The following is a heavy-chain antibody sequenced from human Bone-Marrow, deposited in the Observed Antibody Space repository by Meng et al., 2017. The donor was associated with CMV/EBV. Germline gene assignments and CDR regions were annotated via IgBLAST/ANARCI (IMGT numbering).Heavy chain of an antibody. D-gene: IGHD5-24*01. V-gene: IGHV3-21*01. CDR3: VRHRDGYNGGGDY. CDR2: ISSSGSYV. Sequence: GGSLRLSCTASGFTFSSYHMNWVRQAPGKGLEWVSSISSSGSYVYYADSVKGRFTISRDNAKNSLYLKMNSLRAEDTAVYYCVRHRDGYNGGGDYWGQGTLVPVSS. J-gene: IGHJ4*02. CDR1: GFTFSSYH.